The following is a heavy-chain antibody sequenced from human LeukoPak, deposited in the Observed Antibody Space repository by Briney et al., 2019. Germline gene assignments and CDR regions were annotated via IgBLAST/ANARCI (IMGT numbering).Heavy chain of an antibody. J-gene: IGHJ1*01. CDR3: ARGYSVAGLFQH. CDR2: INHSGST. V-gene: IGHV4-34*01. Sequence: SETLSLTCAVYGGSFSGYYWSWIRQPPGKGLEWIGEINHSGSTNYNPSLKSRVTISVDTSKNQCSLKLSSVTAADTAVYYCARGYSVAGLFQHWGQGTLVTVSS. D-gene: IGHD6-19*01. CDR1: GGSFSGYY.